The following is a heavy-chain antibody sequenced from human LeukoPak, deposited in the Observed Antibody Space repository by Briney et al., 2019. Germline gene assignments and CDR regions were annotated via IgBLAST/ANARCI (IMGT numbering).Heavy chain of an antibody. Sequence: KPSETLSLTCTVSGGSTSSGGYYWSWIRQHPGKGLEWIGYDYYSGSTYYNPSLKSRVTISVDTSKNQFSLKLSSVTAADTAVYYCAREGIGDYDYYYYGMDVWGQGTTVTVSS. CDR1: GGSTSSGGYY. CDR3: AREGIGDYDYYYYGMDV. D-gene: IGHD4-17*01. V-gene: IGHV4-31*03. J-gene: IGHJ6*02. CDR2: DYYSGST.